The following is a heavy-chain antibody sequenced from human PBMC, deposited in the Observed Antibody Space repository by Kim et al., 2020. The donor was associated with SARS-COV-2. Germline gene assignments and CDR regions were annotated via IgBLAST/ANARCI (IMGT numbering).Heavy chain of an antibody. J-gene: IGHJ6*02. V-gene: IGHV1-3*01. D-gene: IGHD3-10*01. CDR2: INAGNGNT. CDR1: GYTFTSYA. Sequence: ASVKVSCKASGYTFTSYAMHWVRQAPGQRLEWMGWINAGNGNTKYSQKFQGRVTITRDTSASTAYMELSSLRSEDTAVYYCARDLSVLLWFGESLGMDVWGQGTTVTVSS. CDR3: ARDLSVLLWFGESLGMDV.